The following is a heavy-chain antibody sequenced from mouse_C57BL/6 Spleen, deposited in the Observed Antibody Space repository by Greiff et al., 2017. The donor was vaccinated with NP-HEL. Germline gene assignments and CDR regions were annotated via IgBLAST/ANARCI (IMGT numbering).Heavy chain of an antibody. CDR3: ARNWDGSYYFDY. Sequence: QVQLQQPGAELVKPGASVKMSCKASGYTFTSYWITWVKQRPGQGLEWIGDIYPGSGSTNYNEKFKSKATLTVDTSSSTAYMQLSSLPSEDSAVYYCARNWDGSYYFDYWGQGTTLTVSS. CDR2: IYPGSGST. J-gene: IGHJ2*01. V-gene: IGHV1-55*01. CDR1: GYTFTSYW. D-gene: IGHD4-1*01.